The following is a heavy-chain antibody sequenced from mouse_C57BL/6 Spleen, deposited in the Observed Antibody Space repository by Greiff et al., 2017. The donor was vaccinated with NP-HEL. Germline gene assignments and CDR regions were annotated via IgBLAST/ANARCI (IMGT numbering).Heavy chain of an antibody. CDR3: ARYLNWGFDY. CDR2: IYPGDGDT. CDR1: GYAFSSSW. J-gene: IGHJ2*01. V-gene: IGHV1-82*01. Sequence: VKLQESGPELVKPGASVKISCKASGYAFSSSWMNWVKQRPGKGLEWIGRIYPGDGDTNYNGKFKGKATLTADKSSSTAYMQLSSLTSEDSAVYFCARYLNWGFDYWGQGTTLTVSS. D-gene: IGHD4-1*02.